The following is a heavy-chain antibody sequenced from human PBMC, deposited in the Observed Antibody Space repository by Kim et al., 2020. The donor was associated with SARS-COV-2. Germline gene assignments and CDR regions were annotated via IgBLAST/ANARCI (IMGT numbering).Heavy chain of an antibody. CDR3: AKDLQLYGPFDF. CDR1: GFTFSSYG. D-gene: IGHD1-1*01. CDR2: ISYDGSNK. Sequence: GGSLRLSCAASGFTFSSYGMHWVRQAPGKGLEWVAAISYDGSNKYYADSVKGRFTISRDNSKNTLYLQMNSLRAEDTAVYYCAKDLQLYGPFDFWGQGTLVTVSS. V-gene: IGHV3-30*18. J-gene: IGHJ4*02.